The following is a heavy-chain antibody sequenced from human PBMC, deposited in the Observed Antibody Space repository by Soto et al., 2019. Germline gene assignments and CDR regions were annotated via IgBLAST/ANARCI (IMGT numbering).Heavy chain of an antibody. J-gene: IGHJ6*02. CDR1: GFPFSGYW. Sequence: EAQLVESGGGLVQPGGSLRLSCAASGFPFSGYWMSWVRHTPGKGLEWVANTNQDGSGKYYMDSVKGRFTISRDNTENSLYLQMNSLGDDDTGVYYCARDGYHYVMDLWGQGTMVTVSS. V-gene: IGHV3-7*04. CDR3: ARDGYHYVMDL. CDR2: TNQDGSGK.